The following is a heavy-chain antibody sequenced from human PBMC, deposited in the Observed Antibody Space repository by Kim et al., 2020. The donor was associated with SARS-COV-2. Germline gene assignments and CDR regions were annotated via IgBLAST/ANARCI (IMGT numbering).Heavy chain of an antibody. J-gene: IGHJ4*02. CDR3: ARDLVYYGSGSYLDY. V-gene: IGHV3-30*07. D-gene: IGHD3-10*01. Sequence: ASVKGRFSISRKNSNNALYLQMDTLRAEDTAVYYCARDLVYYGSGSYLDYWGQGTLVTVSS.